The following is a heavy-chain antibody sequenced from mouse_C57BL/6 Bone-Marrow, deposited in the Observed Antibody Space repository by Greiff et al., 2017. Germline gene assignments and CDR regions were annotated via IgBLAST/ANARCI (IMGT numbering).Heavy chain of an antibody. CDR2: ISSGSGTI. V-gene: IGHV5-17*01. Sequence: EVQGVESGGGLVKPGGSLKLSCAASGFTFSDYGMHWVRQAPEQGLEWVAYISSGSGTINYADTVKGRFTISRDNAKNTLFLQMTSLRSEDTAMYYCAITGTFAYWGQGTLVTVSA. CDR3: AITGTFAY. J-gene: IGHJ3*01. D-gene: IGHD4-1*01. CDR1: GFTFSDYG.